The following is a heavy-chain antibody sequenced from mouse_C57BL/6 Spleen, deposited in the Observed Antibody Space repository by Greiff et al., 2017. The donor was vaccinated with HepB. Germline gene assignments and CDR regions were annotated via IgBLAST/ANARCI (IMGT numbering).Heavy chain of an antibody. V-gene: IGHV14-4*01. CDR1: GFNIKDDY. Sequence: EVQLQQSGAELVRPGASVKLSCTASGFNIKDDYMHWVKQRPEQGLEWIGWVDPENGDTEYASKFQGKATITADTSSNTAYLQLSSLTSEDNGGYCCTTWLTTVVWGQGTTLTVCS. D-gene: IGHD1-1*01. CDR3: TTWLTTVV. J-gene: IGHJ2*01. CDR2: VDPENGDT.